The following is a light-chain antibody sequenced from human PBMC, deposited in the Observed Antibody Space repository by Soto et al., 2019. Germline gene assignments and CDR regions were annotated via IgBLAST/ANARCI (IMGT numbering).Light chain of an antibody. Sequence: DIQRTQSPSTLAGSVGDRVTSTCRASQTISSWFAWYQQKTGKAPKLLLYKASTLKSGVPSRFSGSGSGTEFTLTIRSLQPDDFATYYCQNYKMYSPWTFGQGTKVDIK. CDR3: QNYKMYSPWT. CDR1: QTISSW. CDR2: KAS. J-gene: IGKJ1*01. V-gene: IGKV1-5*03.